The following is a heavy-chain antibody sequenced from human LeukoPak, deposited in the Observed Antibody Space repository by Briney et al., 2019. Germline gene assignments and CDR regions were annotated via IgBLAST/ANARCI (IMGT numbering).Heavy chain of an antibody. J-gene: IGHJ3*02. D-gene: IGHD2-21*02. CDR2: IYSGGRT. V-gene: IGHV3-66*04. CDR1: GFTFSDYG. CDR3: VRHVVVVAAPDAFGI. Sequence: GKSLRLSCAASGFTFSDYGMHWVRQAPGKGLEWVSVIYSGGRTFYADSVKGRFTISRDNSKNTLYVQMNSLRAEDTAVYYCVRHVVVVAAPDAFGIWGQGTMVTVSS.